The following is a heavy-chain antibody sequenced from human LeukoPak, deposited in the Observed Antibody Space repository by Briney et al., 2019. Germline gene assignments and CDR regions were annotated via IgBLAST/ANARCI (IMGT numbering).Heavy chain of an antibody. V-gene: IGHV1-69*04. CDR2: IIPILGIA. CDR3: ASSSSPGRYYGMDV. Sequence: GASVKVSCKASGGTFSSYAISWVRQAPGQGLEWMGRIIPILGIANYAQKFQGRVTITADKSTSTAYMELSSLRSEDTAVYYCASSSSPGRYYGMDVWGQGTLVTVSS. D-gene: IGHD6-13*01. CDR1: GGTFSSYA. J-gene: IGHJ6*02.